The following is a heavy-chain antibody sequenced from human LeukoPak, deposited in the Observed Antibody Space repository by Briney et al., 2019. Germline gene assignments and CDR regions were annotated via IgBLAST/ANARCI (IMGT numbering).Heavy chain of an antibody. V-gene: IGHV3-30-3*01. CDR1: GFTLSSHV. J-gene: IGHJ3*01. CDR3: ARGILSPRSVAFDV. D-gene: IGHD3-3*01. CDR2: ISSDGTTK. Sequence: GGSLRLSCAASGFTLSSHVMHWVRQAPGKGLEWVALISSDGTTKYNADSVEGRFTISRDTSMDTLYLQMNSLRVDDTSVYYCARGILSPRSVAFDVWGQGTMVTVS.